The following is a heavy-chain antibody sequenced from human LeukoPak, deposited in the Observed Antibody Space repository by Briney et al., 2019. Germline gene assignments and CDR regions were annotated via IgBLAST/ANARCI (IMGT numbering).Heavy chain of an antibody. CDR2: INHSGST. J-gene: IGHJ5*02. CDR1: GGSFSGNY. CDR3: ARHSRRWIQLSRGFDP. Sequence: SETLSLTCGVYGGSFSGNYWSWIRQPPGKGLEWIGEINHSGSTKYNPSLKSRVTISRDTSKNQFSLKVSSVTAADTAVYYCARHSRRWIQLSRGFDPWGQGTLVTVSS. D-gene: IGHD5-18*01. V-gene: IGHV4-34*01.